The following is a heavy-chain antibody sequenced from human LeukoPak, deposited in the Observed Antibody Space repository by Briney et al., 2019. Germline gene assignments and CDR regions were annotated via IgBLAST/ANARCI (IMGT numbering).Heavy chain of an antibody. V-gene: IGHV3-23*01. J-gene: IGHJ4*02. CDR3: AKVLYSSVWQYYFVY. D-gene: IGHD6-19*01. CDR2: IRDSGGRT. CDR1: GFAFSSYA. Sequence: GGSLRLSCAASGFAFSSYAMSWVRQAPGKGLEWVSGIRDSGGRTYYADAVKGRFTISRDNSKNALYLQMDSLRAEDTAVYYCAKVLYSSVWQYYFVYWGQGTLVTVSS.